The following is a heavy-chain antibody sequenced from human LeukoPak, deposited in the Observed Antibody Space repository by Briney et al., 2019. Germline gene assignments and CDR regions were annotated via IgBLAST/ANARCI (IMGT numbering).Heavy chain of an antibody. CDR1: GYTFSNYY. J-gene: IGHJ5*02. CDR2: ITPRNGGT. CDR3: ARGVGYSYGPGWFDP. D-gene: IGHD5-18*01. Sequence: ASVKVSCKASGYTFSNYYLHRVRRAPGQGLEWMGWITPRNGGTNYAQKFQGWVTMTRDTSISTAYLELSRLRSDDTAVYYCARGVGYSYGPGWFDPWGQGTLVTVSS. V-gene: IGHV1-2*04.